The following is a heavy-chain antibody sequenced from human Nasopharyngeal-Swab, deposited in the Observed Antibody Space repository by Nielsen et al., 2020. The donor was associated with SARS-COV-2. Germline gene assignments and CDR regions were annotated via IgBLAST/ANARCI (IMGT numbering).Heavy chain of an antibody. D-gene: IGHD3-22*01. CDR2: INPNSGGT. J-gene: IGHJ3*02. CDR1: GYTFTGYY. V-gene: IGHV1-2*02. CDR3: ARDGPDDSSGYYDAFDI. Sequence: ASVKVSCKASGYTFTGYYMHWVRQAPGQGLEWMGWINPNSGGTNYAQKFQGRVTMTRDTSISTAYMELSRLRSEDTAVYYCARDGPDDSSGYYDAFDIWGQGTMVTVSS.